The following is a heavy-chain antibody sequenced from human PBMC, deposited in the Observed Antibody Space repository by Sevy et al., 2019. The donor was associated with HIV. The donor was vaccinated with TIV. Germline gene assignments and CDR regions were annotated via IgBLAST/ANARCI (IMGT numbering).Heavy chain of an antibody. V-gene: IGHV1-24*01. D-gene: IGHD3-22*01. CDR3: ATTKDYYESYGSPFDY. CDR2: SDPEDGET. CDR1: GSTLSRLS. Sequence: ASVKVSCKVSGSTLSRLSMHWVRQVPGKGLEWMGSSDPEDGETIYARKFQGRVSMTEDTSTDTAYMELSSLRSEDTAVYYCATTKDYYESYGSPFDYWGQGTLVTVSS. J-gene: IGHJ4*02.